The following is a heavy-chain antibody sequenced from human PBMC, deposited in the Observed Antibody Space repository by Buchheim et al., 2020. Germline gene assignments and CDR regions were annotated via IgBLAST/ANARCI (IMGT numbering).Heavy chain of an antibody. V-gene: IGHV4-30-4*01. CDR2: IYYSGST. CDR3: AREGRYDYVWGSYRSFDY. D-gene: IGHD3-16*02. Sequence: QVQLQESGPGLVRPSQTLSLTCTVSGGSISSGDYYWSWIRQPPGKGLEWIGYIYYSGSTHYNPSLKSRVTISVDTSKNQFSLKLNSVTAADTAVYYCAREGRYDYVWGSYRSFDYRGQGTL. CDR1: GGSISSGDYY. J-gene: IGHJ4*02.